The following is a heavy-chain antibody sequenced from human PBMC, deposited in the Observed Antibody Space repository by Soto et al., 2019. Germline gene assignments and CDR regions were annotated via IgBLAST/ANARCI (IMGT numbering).Heavy chain of an antibody. J-gene: IGHJ4*02. D-gene: IGHD2-8*01. Sequence: EVQLVESGGGLVQPGGSLRLSCAASGFTFSSYSMNWVRQAPGKGLEWVSYISSSGSTIYYADSVKGRFTISRHNAKNSLYLQMNSLRDEDTAVYYCARDLRMVYAIDLDYWGQGTLVTVSS. V-gene: IGHV3-48*02. CDR3: ARDLRMVYAIDLDY. CDR1: GFTFSSYS. CDR2: ISSSGSTI.